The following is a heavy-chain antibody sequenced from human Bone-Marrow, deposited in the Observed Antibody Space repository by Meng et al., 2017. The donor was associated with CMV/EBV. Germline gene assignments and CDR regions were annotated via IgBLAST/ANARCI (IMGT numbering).Heavy chain of an antibody. D-gene: IGHD3-22*01. V-gene: IGHV4-61*08. CDR2: IHYNGGT. J-gene: IGHJ5*02. CDR3: ARKIDWFDP. Sequence: SLPCTVSSGSVGSAGYYWSWIRQSPGKGLEWIAYIHYNGGTNYNPSFKSRVTISIDTSKNQFSLKLRSVTAADTAVYYCARKIDWFDPWGPGTLVTVSS. CDR1: SGSVGSAGYY.